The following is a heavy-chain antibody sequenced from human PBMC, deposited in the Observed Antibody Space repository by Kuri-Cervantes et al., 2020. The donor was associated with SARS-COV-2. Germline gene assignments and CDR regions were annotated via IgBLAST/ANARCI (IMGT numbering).Heavy chain of an antibody. Sequence: GGSLRLSCAASGFTFSGSAMHWVRQASGKGLEWVGRIRSKANSYATAYAASVKGRFTISRDNAKNSLYLQMNSLRAEDTAVYYCARWGVYYFDYWGQGTLVTVSS. CDR2: IRSKANSYAT. J-gene: IGHJ4*02. CDR3: ARWGVYYFDY. D-gene: IGHD3-16*01. V-gene: IGHV3-73*01. CDR1: GFTFSGSA.